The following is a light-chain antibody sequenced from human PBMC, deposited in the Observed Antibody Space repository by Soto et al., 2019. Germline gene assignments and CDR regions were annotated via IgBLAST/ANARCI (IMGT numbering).Light chain of an antibody. CDR1: QSVSSSY. V-gene: IGKV3-20*01. CDR2: GAS. J-gene: IGKJ5*01. CDR3: QHFGGTTFT. Sequence: EIVLTQSPGPLSLSPGEGATLSCRSSQSVSSSYIAWYQQRPGQTPSLIIYGASTRATGIPDRFSGSGSGTHCTLTISRLEPGDVAVYYCQHFGGTTFTFSQGTRLEIK.